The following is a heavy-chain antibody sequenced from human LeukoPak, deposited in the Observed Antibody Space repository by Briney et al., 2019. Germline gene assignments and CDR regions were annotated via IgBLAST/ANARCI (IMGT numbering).Heavy chain of an antibody. Sequence: SETLSLTCTVSGGSISSSGYYWGWIRQPPGKGLEWIGSIYYTGSTYLNPSLRSRLTISVDTSKNQFSLTLSSVTAADTAVYYCTTRDQIGSYSDHWGRGALVTVSS. CDR3: TTRDQIGSYSDH. CDR1: GGSISSSGYY. V-gene: IGHV4-39*01. CDR2: IYYTGST. J-gene: IGHJ4*02. D-gene: IGHD1-26*01.